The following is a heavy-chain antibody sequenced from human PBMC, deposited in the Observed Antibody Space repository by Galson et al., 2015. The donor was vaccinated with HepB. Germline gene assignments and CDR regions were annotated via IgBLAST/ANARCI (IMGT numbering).Heavy chain of an antibody. Sequence: ETLSLTCTVSGGSISSSDEHWGWIRQPPGKGLEWIGSMYYSGSTFYNPSLKSRVTISVDTSKNQFSLKLSSVTAADSAVYFCSGHGSSGATRGWSQGTLVTVSS. D-gene: IGHD1-26*01. CDR3: SGHGSSGATRG. V-gene: IGHV4-39*01. J-gene: IGHJ4*02. CDR2: MYYSGST. CDR1: GGSISSSDEH.